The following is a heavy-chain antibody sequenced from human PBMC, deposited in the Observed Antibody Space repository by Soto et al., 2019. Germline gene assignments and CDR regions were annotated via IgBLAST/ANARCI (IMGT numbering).Heavy chain of an antibody. CDR2: ISGSGGSS. D-gene: IGHD5-12*01. Sequence: AGGPLRLSCSASGFSFNSYAMMWVRQAPGKGLEWVSVISGSGGSSYFADSAKGRFTISRDNSKNMLYLEMNSLRAEDTARYFCAKGSIEYSASVDYWGQGTLVTVSS. CDR3: AKGSIEYSASVDY. CDR1: GFSFNSYA. J-gene: IGHJ4*02. V-gene: IGHV3-23*01.